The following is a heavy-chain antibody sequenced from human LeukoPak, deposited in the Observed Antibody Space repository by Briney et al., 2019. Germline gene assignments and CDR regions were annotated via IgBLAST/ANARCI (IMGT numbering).Heavy chain of an antibody. CDR2: IYYSGST. D-gene: IGHD3-10*01. J-gene: IGHJ6*02. V-gene: IGHV4-31*03. CDR1: GGSISSGGYY. CDR3: ARDRYYGSGSYLYYYYYGMDV. Sequence: SQTLSLTCTVSGGSISSGGYYWSWIRQHPGKGLEWLGHIYYSGSTYYNPSLKSRVTISVDTSKNQFSLKLSSVTAADTAVYYCARDRYYGSGSYLYYYYYGMDVWGQGTTVTVSS.